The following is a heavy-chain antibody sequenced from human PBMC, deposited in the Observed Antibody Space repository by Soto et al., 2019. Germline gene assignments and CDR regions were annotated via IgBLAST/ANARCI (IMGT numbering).Heavy chain of an antibody. CDR1: GFTFSSYG. J-gene: IGHJ1*01. CDR3: ARDDGDCSSTSCYAEYFQH. V-gene: IGHV3-33*01. D-gene: IGHD2-2*01. Sequence: QVQLVESGGGVVQPGRSLRLSCVASGFTFSSYGMHWVRQAPGKGLEWVAVIWYDGSNKYYADSVKGRFTISRDNSKNTLYLQMNSLRAEDTAVYYCARDDGDCSSTSCYAEYFQHWGQGTLVTVSS. CDR2: IWYDGSNK.